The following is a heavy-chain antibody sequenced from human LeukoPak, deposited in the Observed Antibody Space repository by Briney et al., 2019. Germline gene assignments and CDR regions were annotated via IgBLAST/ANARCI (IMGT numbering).Heavy chain of an antibody. V-gene: IGHV3-33*01. D-gene: IGHD2-15*01. Sequence: PGRSLRLSCAASGFIFSSYGMHWVRQAPGKGLEWVAVIWYDGSNKYYADSVKGRFSISRDNSKNTLYLQMNSLRAEDTAVYYSVRWVGAAGFDYWGQGTLVTVSS. CDR2: IWYDGSNK. J-gene: IGHJ4*02. CDR1: GFIFSSYG. CDR3: VRWVGAAGFDY.